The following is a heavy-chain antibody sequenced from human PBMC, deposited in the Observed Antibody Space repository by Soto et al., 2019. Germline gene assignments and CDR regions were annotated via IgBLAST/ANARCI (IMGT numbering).Heavy chain of an antibody. V-gene: IGHV3-30*18. Sequence: QVQLVESGGGVVQPGRSLRLSCAASGFTFSSYGMHWVRQAPGKGLEWVAVISYDGSNKYYADSVKGRFTISRDNSKNTLDLQMNSLRAEDTAVYYCAKPSAAKDYYGMDVWGQGTTVTVSS. CDR2: ISYDGSNK. CDR3: AKPSAAKDYYGMDV. J-gene: IGHJ6*02. D-gene: IGHD2-2*01. CDR1: GFTFSSYG.